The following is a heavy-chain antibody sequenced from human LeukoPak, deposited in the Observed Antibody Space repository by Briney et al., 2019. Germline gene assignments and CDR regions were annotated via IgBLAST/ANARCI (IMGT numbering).Heavy chain of an antibody. CDR3: AREFEVPAAAPDYYYHYYIDV. V-gene: IGHV3-48*04. J-gene: IGHJ6*03. CDR2: ISSSSGTI. D-gene: IGHD2-2*01. CDR1: GFTFSVYS. Sequence: GGSLRLSCAASGFTFSVYSMNWVRQAPGKGLEWVSYISSSSGTIYYADSVKGRVTISRDNVENSLHLQMNSLRVEDTAVYYCAREFEVPAAAPDYYYHYYIDVWGKGTTVTVSS.